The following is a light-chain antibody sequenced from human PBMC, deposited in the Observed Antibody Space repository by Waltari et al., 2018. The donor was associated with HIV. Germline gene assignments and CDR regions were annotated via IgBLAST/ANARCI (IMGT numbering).Light chain of an antibody. J-gene: IGLJ3*02. CDR3: SSYAANNDIL. CDR1: SSDIGGYRF. V-gene: IGLV2-8*01. CDR2: EVS. Sequence: QSALTQPPSASGSPGQSVTISCTGSSSDIGGYRFVSWYQQHPGKAPKLMIYEVSKRPSGVPYRFSGSKSGNTASLTVSGLQAEDEADYFCSSYAANNDILFGGGTKLTVL.